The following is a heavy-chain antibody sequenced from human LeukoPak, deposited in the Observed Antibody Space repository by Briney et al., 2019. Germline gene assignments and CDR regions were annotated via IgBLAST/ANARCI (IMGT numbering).Heavy chain of an antibody. D-gene: IGHD3-9*01. V-gene: IGHV3-21*01. CDR2: ISTSSSFI. J-gene: IGHJ3*02. CDR3: ARDRSYYDILTGYYTTPDAFDI. Sequence: PGGSLRLSCAASGFTFSSYSMSWVRQAPGTGLEWVSSISTSSSFIYYSDSVKGRFTISRDNAKNSLYLQMNSLRDEDTAVYYCARDRSYYDILTGYYTTPDAFDIWGQGTMVTVPS. CDR1: GFTFSSYS.